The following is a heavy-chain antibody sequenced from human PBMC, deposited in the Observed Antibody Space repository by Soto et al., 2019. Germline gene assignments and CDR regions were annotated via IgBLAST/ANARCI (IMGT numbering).Heavy chain of an antibody. CDR3: ARGVLRWTGYYFDY. J-gene: IGHJ4*02. V-gene: IGHV3-33*01. Sequence: QVQLVESGGGVVQPGRSLRLSCAASGFTFSSYGIHWVRQAPGKGLEWVAVIWYDGSNKYYADSVKGRFTISRDNSKNTLYLQMNSLRAEDTAVYYCARGVLRWTGYYFDYWGQGTLVTVSS. D-gene: IGHD4-17*01. CDR1: GFTFSSYG. CDR2: IWYDGSNK.